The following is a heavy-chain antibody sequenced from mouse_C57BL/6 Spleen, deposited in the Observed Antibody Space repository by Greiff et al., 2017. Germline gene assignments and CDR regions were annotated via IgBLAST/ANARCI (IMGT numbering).Heavy chain of an antibody. CDR1: GYTFTDYY. CDR3: ARGGDYPWFAY. CDR2: MNPNNGGT. V-gene: IGHV1-26*01. J-gene: IGHJ3*01. D-gene: IGHD2-4*01. Sequence: VQLQQSGPELVKPGASVKISCKASGYTFTDYYMNWVKQSHGKSLEWIGDMNPNNGGTSYNQKFKGKATLTVDKSSSTAYMELRSLTSEDSAVYYCARGGDYPWFAYWGQGTLVTVSA.